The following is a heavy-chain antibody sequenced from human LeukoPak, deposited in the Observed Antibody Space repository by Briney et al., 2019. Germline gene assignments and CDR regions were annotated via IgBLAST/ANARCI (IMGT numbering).Heavy chain of an antibody. CDR2: IYISGTT. Sequence: SETLSLTCTVSGGSISDYYWSWIRQPAGKGLEWIGRIYISGTTNYNPSLMSRITMSLDTSKNQFSLKLSSVTAADTAVYYCARSYSGSSYFDYWGQGTLVTVSS. CDR1: GGSISDYY. J-gene: IGHJ4*02. V-gene: IGHV4-4*07. CDR3: ARSYSGSSYFDY. D-gene: IGHD1-26*01.